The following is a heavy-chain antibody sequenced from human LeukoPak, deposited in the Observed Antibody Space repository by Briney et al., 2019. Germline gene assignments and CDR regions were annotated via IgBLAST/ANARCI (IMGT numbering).Heavy chain of an antibody. V-gene: IGHV3-48*03. J-gene: IGHJ4*02. CDR2: ISSSGSTI. CDR3: ARVGVATIY. Sequence: GGSLRLSCAASGFTFSSYEMNWVRQAPGKGLEWVSYISSSGSTIYCADSVKGRFTISRDNAKNSLYLQMNSLRAEDTAVYYCARVGVATIYWGQGTLVTVSS. CDR1: GFTFSSYE. D-gene: IGHD5-12*01.